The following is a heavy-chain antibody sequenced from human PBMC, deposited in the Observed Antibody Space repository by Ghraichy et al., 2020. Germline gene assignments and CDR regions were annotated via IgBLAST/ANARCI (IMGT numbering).Heavy chain of an antibody. Sequence: SQTLSLTCAVYGGSFSGYYWSWIRQPPGKGLEWIGEINHSGSTNYNPSLKSRVTVSVDTSKNQFSLKLSSVTAADTAVYYCAVEGRPDYGDYGWGQGTLVTVSS. D-gene: IGHD4-17*01. V-gene: IGHV4-34*01. CDR1: GGSFSGYY. J-gene: IGHJ4*02. CDR3: AVEGRPDYGDYG. CDR2: INHSGST.